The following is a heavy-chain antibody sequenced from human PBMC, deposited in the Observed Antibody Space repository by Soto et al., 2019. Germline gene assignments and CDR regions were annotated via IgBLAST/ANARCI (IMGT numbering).Heavy chain of an antibody. CDR2: TSNSGNSV. CDR3: ARNTFNWFDP. V-gene: IGHV3-11*01. CDR1: GFTFNDFF. J-gene: IGHJ5*02. Sequence: QVQLVESGGDLVKPGGSLRLSCADSGFTFNDFFMTWIRQAPGRGPEWVASTSNSGNSVYYADSVKGRFTVSRDNAQNTLTLQMTDLRVDDTAIYYCARNTFNWFDPWGQGTLVTVSS.